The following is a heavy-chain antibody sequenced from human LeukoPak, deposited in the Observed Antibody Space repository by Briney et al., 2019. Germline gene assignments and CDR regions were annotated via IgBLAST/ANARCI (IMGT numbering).Heavy chain of an antibody. CDR3: ARGRIAKIVVVHSFHYGMDV. J-gene: IGHJ6*02. V-gene: IGHV4-34*01. CDR2: INDYTGNT. Sequence: SETLSLTCDVFGGSFTDYFWTWIRQSPGKGLEWIGEINDYTGNTNYNPSLNSRVSISLEKSKNQFSLELRSVTAADTAVYYCARGRIAKIVVVHSFHYGMDVWGQGTAVTVSS. CDR1: GGSFTDYF. D-gene: IGHD3-22*01.